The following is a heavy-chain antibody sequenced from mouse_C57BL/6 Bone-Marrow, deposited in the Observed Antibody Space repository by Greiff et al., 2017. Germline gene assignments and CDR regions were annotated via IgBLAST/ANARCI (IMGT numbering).Heavy chain of an antibody. D-gene: IGHD2-3*01. CDR1: GYAFSSSW. J-gene: IGHJ3*01. CDR2: IYPGDGDT. V-gene: IGHV1-82*01. CDR3: ARDYDGYYDWFAY. Sequence: VQLQQSGPELVKPGASVKISCKASGYAFSSSWMNWVKQRPGKGLEWIGRIYPGDGDTNYNGKFKGKATMTADKSSSTAYMKLSSLTSEDSAVYFCARDYDGYYDWFAYWGQGTLLTVSA.